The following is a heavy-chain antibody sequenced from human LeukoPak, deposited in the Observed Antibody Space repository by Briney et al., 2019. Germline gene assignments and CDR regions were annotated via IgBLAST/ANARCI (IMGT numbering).Heavy chain of an antibody. CDR3: AKDPYGTRYFDY. V-gene: IGHV3-23*01. J-gene: IGHJ4*02. CDR1: GFTFSSHA. D-gene: IGHD2-2*01. Sequence: GGSLRLSCAASGFTFSSHALSWVRQAPGKGLEWVSSLSGSGYTYYADSVKGRFTISRDNSKNTVYLQMNSLGAEDTAVYYCAKDPYGTRYFDYWGQGTLVTVSS. CDR2: LSGSGYT.